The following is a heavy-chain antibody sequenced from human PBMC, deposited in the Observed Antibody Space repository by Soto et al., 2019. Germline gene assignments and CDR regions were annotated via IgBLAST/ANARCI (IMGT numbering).Heavy chain of an antibody. V-gene: IGHV4-39*01. CDR1: GDSIISSDFY. J-gene: IGHJ5*02. CDR3: ARHSLALRKNNWFDP. CDR2: IFYLGSS. D-gene: IGHD3-3*02. Sequence: SETLSLTCTVSGDSIISSDFYWGWVRQPPGKGLEWIGSIFYLGSSYYNPSLKSRVTMSVDTSKDQFSLRLRSVTAADTALYFCARHSLALRKNNWFDPWGQGIMVTVS.